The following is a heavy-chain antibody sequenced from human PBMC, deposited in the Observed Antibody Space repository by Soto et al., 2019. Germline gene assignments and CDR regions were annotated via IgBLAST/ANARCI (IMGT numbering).Heavy chain of an antibody. D-gene: IGHD3-9*01. CDR2: VSSSGNA. CDR3: ARADYEILTGSYAMDV. Sequence: PSETLSLTCTVSGDSLGNYYWFWIRQPVGKGLEWIGRVSSSGNANANPTLNSRGTMSIDTSKNQFSLRLRSVTAVDTAVYYCARADYEILTGSYAMDVWGQGTTVTVSS. J-gene: IGHJ6*02. V-gene: IGHV4-4*07. CDR1: GDSLGNYY.